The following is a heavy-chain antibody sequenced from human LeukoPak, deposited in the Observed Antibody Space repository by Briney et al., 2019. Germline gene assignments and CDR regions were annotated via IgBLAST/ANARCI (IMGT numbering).Heavy chain of an antibody. V-gene: IGHV3-30-3*01. CDR3: ARDSRDGTFDY. J-gene: IGHJ4*02. CDR2: ISYDGSNK. Sequence: GRSLRLSCAASGFTFSSYAMHWVRQAPGKGLEWVAVISYDGSNKYYADSVKGRFTISRDNSKNTLYLQMNSLRAEDTAEYYCARDSRDGTFDYWGQGTLVTVSS. D-gene: IGHD6-13*01. CDR1: GFTFSSYA.